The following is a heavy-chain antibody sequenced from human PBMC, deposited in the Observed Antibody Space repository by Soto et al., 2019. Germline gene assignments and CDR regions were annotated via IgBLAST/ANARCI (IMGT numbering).Heavy chain of an antibody. V-gene: IGHV4-34*01. D-gene: IGHD3-3*01. Sequence: PSETLSLTCAVYGGSFSGYYWSWIRQPPGKGLEWIGEINHSGSTNYNPSLKSRVTISVDTSKNQFSLKLSSVTAADTAVYYCARFFHLEREQLYYFDYWGQGTLVTVSS. CDR2: INHSGST. CDR1: GGSFSGYY. CDR3: ARFFHLEREQLYYFDY. J-gene: IGHJ4*02.